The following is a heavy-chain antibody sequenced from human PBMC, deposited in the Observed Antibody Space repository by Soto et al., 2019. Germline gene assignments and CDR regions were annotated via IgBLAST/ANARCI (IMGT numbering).Heavy chain of an antibody. J-gene: IGHJ4*02. V-gene: IGHV3-23*01. D-gene: IGHD2-8*01. CDR3: ARDVGNAVSLFDY. CDR2: VSGGGENT. Sequence: PGGSLRLFCTGSGFTFSNFVMTWVLQAPGKGLEWVSTVSGGGENTHYADLVEGRFTISRDNSKNAVFLQMSGLRAEDTAIYYCARDVGNAVSLFDYWGQGTLVTVSS. CDR1: GFTFSNFV.